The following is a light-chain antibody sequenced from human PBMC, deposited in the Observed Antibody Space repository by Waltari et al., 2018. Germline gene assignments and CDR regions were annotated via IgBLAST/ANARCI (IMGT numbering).Light chain of an antibody. CDR2: DVS. V-gene: IGLV2-14*03. Sequence: HSALTQPASVSGSPGQSITISCTGTSSDVGGYNYVSWYQQHPGKAPKLMIFDVSNRPSGVSSRFSGSKSGSTASLTISGLQAEDEADYYCSSYVSSDTLELFGGGTSLTGL. CDR3: SSYVSSDTLEL. CDR1: SSDVGGYNY. J-gene: IGLJ2*01.